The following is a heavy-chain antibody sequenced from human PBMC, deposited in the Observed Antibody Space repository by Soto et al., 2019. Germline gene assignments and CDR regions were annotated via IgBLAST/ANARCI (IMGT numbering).Heavy chain of an antibody. J-gene: IGHJ4*02. CDR1: GFTFSNAW. CDR2: IKSTTDGGTT. D-gene: IGHD6-19*01. Sequence: EVQLVESGGGLVKPGGSLRLSCAASGFTFSNAWMSWVRQAPGKGLEWVGRIKSTTDGGTTDYAAPVKGRFTISRDDSNNTLYLQMNSLKTEDTAGYYCTTEIYSSGWYTDYWGQGTLVTVSS. CDR3: TTEIYSSGWYTDY. V-gene: IGHV3-15*01.